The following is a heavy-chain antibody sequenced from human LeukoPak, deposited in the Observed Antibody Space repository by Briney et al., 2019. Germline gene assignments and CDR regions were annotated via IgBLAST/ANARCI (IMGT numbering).Heavy chain of an antibody. CDR1: GGSISSYY. D-gene: IGHD2-21*02. Sequence: SETLSLTCTVSGGSISSYYWSWIRQPPGKGLEWIGYIYYSGSTNYNPSLKSRVTISVDTSKNQFSLKLSSVTAADTAVYYCARQKKYCGGDCPNWSDPWGQGTLVTVSS. CDR3: ARQKKYCGGDCPNWSDP. J-gene: IGHJ5*02. CDR2: IYYSGST. V-gene: IGHV4-59*08.